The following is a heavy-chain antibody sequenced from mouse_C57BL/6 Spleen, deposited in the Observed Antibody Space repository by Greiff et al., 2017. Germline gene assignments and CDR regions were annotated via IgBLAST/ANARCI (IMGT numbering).Heavy chain of an antibody. CDR2: IYPYNGVS. Sequence: VHVKQSGPELVKPGASVKISCKASGYSFTGYYMHWVKQSHGNILDWIGYIYPYNGVSSYNQKFKGKATLTVDKSSSTAYMELRSLTSEDSAVYYCARAVYDGYLYAMDYWGQGTSVTVSS. J-gene: IGHJ4*01. CDR1: GYSFTGYY. V-gene: IGHV1-31*01. D-gene: IGHD2-3*01. CDR3: ARAVYDGYLYAMDY.